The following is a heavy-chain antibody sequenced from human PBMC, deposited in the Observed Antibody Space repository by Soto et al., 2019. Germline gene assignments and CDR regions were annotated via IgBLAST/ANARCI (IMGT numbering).Heavy chain of an antibody. J-gene: IGHJ6*02. Sequence: QVQVVQSGAEVKKPGASVKVSCKASGYSFNSYALHWVRQAPGQRLEWMAWINAGNRNTKYSQRFQGRVTVTRDTSANTTYMELSNLRSEDTAVYYCARASGAGWSRTDYAMGVWDQGTTVTVSS. CDR1: GYSFNSYA. CDR3: ARASGAGWSRTDYAMGV. V-gene: IGHV1-3*01. D-gene: IGHD3-10*01. CDR2: INAGNRNT.